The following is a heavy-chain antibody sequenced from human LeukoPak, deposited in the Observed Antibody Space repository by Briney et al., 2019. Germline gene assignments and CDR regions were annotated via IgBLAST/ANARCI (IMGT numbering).Heavy chain of an antibody. J-gene: IGHJ4*02. D-gene: IGHD6-13*01. CDR1: GFTFSSYA. V-gene: IGHV3-23*01. Sequence: GGSLRLSCAASGFTFSSYAMSWVRQAPGKGPEWVSAISGSGGSTYYADSVKGRFTISRDNSKNTLYLQMNSLRAEDTAVYYCAKVFGVGIAAAAMYYFDYWGQGTLVTVSS. CDR2: ISGSGGST. CDR3: AKVFGVGIAAAAMYYFDY.